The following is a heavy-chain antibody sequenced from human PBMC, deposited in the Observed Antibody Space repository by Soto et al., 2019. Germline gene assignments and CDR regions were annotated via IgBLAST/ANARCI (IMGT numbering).Heavy chain of an antibody. CDR2: INSDGSST. Sequence: GGSLRLSCAASGFTFSSYWMHWVRQAPGKGLVWVSRINSDGSSTSYADSVKGRFTISRDNAKNTLYLQMNSLRAEDTAVYYCARDPIRYFDWLSPTNYCYYYGMDVWGQGTRVTVSS. CDR1: GFTFSSYW. J-gene: IGHJ6*02. D-gene: IGHD3-9*01. V-gene: IGHV3-74*01. CDR3: ARDPIRYFDWLSPTNYCYYYGMDV.